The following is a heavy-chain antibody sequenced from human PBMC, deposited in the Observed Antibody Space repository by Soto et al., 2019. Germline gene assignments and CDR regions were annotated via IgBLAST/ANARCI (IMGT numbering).Heavy chain of an antibody. V-gene: IGHV4-31*03. D-gene: IGHD3-3*01. Sequence: SETLSLTCTVSGGSISSGGYYWSWIRQHPGKGLEWIGYIYYSGSTYYNPSLKSRVTISVDTSKNQFSLKLSSVTAADTAVYYCARASWSGYYYIDYWGQGTLVTVSS. J-gene: IGHJ4*02. CDR3: ARASWSGYYYIDY. CDR1: GGSISSGGYY. CDR2: IYYSGST.